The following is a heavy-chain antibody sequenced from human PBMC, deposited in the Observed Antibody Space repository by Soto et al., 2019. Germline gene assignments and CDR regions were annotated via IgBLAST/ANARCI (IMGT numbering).Heavy chain of an antibody. Sequence: PSETLSLTCAVYGGSVSCYYWSWIRQPPGKGLEWIGEINHSGSTNYNPSLKSRVTISVDTSKNQFSLKLSSVTAADTAVYYCASYYGSGSYYNWFDPWGQGTLVTVSS. CDR3: ASYYGSGSYYNWFDP. V-gene: IGHV4-34*01. J-gene: IGHJ5*02. D-gene: IGHD3-10*01. CDR1: GGSVSCYY. CDR2: INHSGST.